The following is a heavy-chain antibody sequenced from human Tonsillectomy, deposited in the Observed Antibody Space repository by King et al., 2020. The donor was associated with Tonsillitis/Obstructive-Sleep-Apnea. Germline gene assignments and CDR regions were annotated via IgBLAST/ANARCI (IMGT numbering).Heavy chain of an antibody. CDR1: GYSFTRHY. J-gene: IGHJ4*02. CDR2: INPSDGIT. D-gene: IGHD2-21*01. CDR3: ARDDVVGRYIDS. V-gene: IGHV1-46*01. Sequence: LVESGAEVKTPGASVKVSCKASGYSFTRHYIHWVRQARGQGLEWLGIINPSDGITTYAQKFQGRVTMTTDTSPSTVYLELSSLRSEDTAVYYCARDDVVGRYIDSWGQGTLVTVSS.